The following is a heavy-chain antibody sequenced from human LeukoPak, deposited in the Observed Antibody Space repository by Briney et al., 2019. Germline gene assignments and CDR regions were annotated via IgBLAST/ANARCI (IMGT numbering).Heavy chain of an antibody. J-gene: IGHJ3*02. CDR2: ISGSGGST. Sequence: GGSLRLSCAASGFTFSSYAMSWVRQAPGKGLEWVSAISGSGGSTYYADSVKGRFTISRDNSKNTRYLQMNSLRAEDTAVYYCAKSRAMVRANDAFDIWGQGTMVTVSS. V-gene: IGHV3-23*01. CDR1: GFTFSSYA. CDR3: AKSRAMVRANDAFDI. D-gene: IGHD3-10*01.